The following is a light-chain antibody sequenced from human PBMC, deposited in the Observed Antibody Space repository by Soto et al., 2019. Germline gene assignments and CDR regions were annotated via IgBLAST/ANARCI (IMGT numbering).Light chain of an antibody. CDR3: SSYAGSNQCP. V-gene: IGLV2-8*01. J-gene: IGLJ3*02. CDR1: SSDVGGYNY. Sequence: QSALTQPPSASGSPGQSVTISCTGTSSDVGGYNYVSWYQQHPGKAPKLMIYEVSKRPSGVPDRFSGSKSGNTASLTVSGLQAEDEADYYCSSYAGSNQCPFGGGTKLTVL. CDR2: EVS.